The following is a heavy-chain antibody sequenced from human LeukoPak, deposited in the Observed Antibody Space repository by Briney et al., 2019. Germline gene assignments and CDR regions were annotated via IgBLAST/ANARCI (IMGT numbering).Heavy chain of an antibody. CDR1: GFTFSNYA. D-gene: IGHD4-17*01. Sequence: GRSLRLSCAASGFTFSNYAMHWVRQAPGKGLEWVADTLYDGSNKYYADSVKGRFTVSRDNSKNMLWLQMNSLRADDTVVYYCAKDHDYGDPGYYFDYWGQGALVTVSS. V-gene: IGHV3-30*18. CDR3: AKDHDYGDPGYYFDY. J-gene: IGHJ4*02. CDR2: TLYDGSNK.